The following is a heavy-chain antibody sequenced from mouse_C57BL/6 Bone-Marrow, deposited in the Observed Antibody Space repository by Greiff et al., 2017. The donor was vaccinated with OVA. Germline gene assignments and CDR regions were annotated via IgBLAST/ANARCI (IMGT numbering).Heavy chain of an antibody. J-gene: IGHJ2*01. D-gene: IGHD1-1*01. CDR1: GFTFSSYG. Sequence: EVQGVESGGDLVKPGGSLKLSCAASGFTFSSYGMSWVRQTPDKRLEWVATISSGGSYTYYPASVKGRFTISRDNAKNTLYLQMSSLKSEDTAMYYCARPITTVVEPYYFDYWGQGTTLTVSS. CDR2: ISSGGSYT. CDR3: ARPITTVVEPYYFDY. V-gene: IGHV5-6*01.